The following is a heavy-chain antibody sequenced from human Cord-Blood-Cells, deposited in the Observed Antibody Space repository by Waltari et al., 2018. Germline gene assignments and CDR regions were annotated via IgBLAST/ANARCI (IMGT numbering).Heavy chain of an antibody. CDR2: IYYSGST. CDR1: GGSISSGGYY. V-gene: IGHV4-31*03. D-gene: IGHD5-12*01. J-gene: IGHJ5*02. CDR3: ARGVGIVATNWFDP. Sequence: QVQLQESGPGLVKPSQTLSLTCTVSGGSISSGGYYWSWIRQHPGKGLEWFGYIYYSGSTYYNPSLKSRVTISGDTSKNQFSLKLSSVTAGDTAVYYCARGVGIVATNWFDPWGQGTLVTVSS.